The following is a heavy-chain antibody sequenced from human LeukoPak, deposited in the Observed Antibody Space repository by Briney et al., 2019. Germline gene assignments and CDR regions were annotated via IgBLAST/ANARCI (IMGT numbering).Heavy chain of an antibody. CDR2: IIPILGIA. J-gene: IGHJ4*02. CDR1: GGTFSSYA. D-gene: IGHD5-18*01. V-gene: IGHV1-69*04. CDR3: ARETDSYGTEFDY. Sequence: ASVTVSCKASGGTFSSYAISWVRQAPGQGLEWMGRIIPILGIANYAQKFQGRVTITADKSTSTAYMELSSLRSEDTAVYYCARETDSYGTEFDYWGQGTLVTVSS.